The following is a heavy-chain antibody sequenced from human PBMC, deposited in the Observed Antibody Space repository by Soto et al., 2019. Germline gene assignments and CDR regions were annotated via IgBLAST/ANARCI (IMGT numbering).Heavy chain of an antibody. D-gene: IGHD5-12*01. CDR3: AKSRIVATINFVYYGMDV. Sequence: QVHLVESGGGVVQPGRSLRLSCAASGFSFSIYGMHWVRQAPGKGLEWVALISHDSSIKYYGESVKGRFTISRDNSKNTLSLQMNSLRVEDTAVYYCAKSRIVATINFVYYGMDVWGQGTTVTVSS. V-gene: IGHV3-30*18. CDR1: GFSFSIYG. CDR2: ISHDSSIK. J-gene: IGHJ6*02.